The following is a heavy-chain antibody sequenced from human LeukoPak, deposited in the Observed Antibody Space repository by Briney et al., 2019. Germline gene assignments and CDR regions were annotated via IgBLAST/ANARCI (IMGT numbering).Heavy chain of an antibody. CDR2: INPNSGGT. V-gene: IGHV1-2*02. D-gene: IGHD2-2*01. CDR1: GYTFTGYY. CDR3: ARGGRYCSTTSCLGEGYYFDY. Sequence: ASVKVSCKASGYTFTGYYIHWVRQAPGQGLEWMGWINPNSGGTNYAQKSQGRVTMTRDTSISTAYMDLSRLRSDDTAVYYCARGGRYCSTTSCLGEGYYFDYWGQGTLVTVSS. J-gene: IGHJ4*02.